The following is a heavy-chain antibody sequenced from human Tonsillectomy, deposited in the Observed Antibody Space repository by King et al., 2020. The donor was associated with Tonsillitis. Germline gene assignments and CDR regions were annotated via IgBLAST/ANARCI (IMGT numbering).Heavy chain of an antibody. CDR1: GFMFDDFA. CDR3: AKGIFGMITPFDY. Sequence: DVQLVESGGGLVHPGGSLRLSCAASGFMFDDFAMHWVRQAPGKGLEWVSGINWSGGSIGYTDSVKGRFTISRDNAKNSLYLQMNSLRAEDTALYYCAKGIFGMITPFDYWGQGTLVTVSS. J-gene: IGHJ4*02. D-gene: IGHD3-16*01. CDR2: INWSGGSI. V-gene: IGHV3-9*01.